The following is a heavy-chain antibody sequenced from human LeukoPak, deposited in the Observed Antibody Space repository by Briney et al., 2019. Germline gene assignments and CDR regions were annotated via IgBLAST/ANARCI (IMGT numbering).Heavy chain of an antibody. Sequence: PGGSLRLSCAASEFTSSAFWMTWVRRPPGKGREGVANINKDGTEKEYVDSVKGRFSIFRDNPKNSVFLQMNSLRAEDTAVYYCAIFAGAVPGNLLLWGKGTTVIVSA. CDR3: AIFAGAVPGNLLL. V-gene: IGHV3-7*01. CDR1: EFTSSAFW. D-gene: IGHD2-8*02. J-gene: IGHJ6*04. CDR2: INKDGTEK.